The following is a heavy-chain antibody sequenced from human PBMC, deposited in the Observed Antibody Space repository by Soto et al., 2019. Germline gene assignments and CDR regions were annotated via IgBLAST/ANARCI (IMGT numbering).Heavy chain of an antibody. V-gene: IGHV1-2*02. CDR3: ARNPMAAVGRHYYYGMDV. D-gene: IGHD2-15*01. CDR2: INPSSGGT. CDR1: GYTFTGYY. J-gene: IGHJ6*02. Sequence: QMQLVQSGAEVKKPGASVTVSCKASGYTFTGYYMHWVRQAPGQGLEWMGYINPSSGGTNYAQEFQDRVTMTRDTSINTTHIEISRLRSDDTAIYNCARNPMAAVGRHYYYGMDVWGQGTTVTDPS.